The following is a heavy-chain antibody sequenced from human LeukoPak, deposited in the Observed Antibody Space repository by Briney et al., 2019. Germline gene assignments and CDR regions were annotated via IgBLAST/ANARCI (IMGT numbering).Heavy chain of an antibody. J-gene: IGHJ4*02. CDR3: ARGVVAATHPLDY. CDR2: IIPILGMA. V-gene: IGHV1-69*04. Sequence: ASVKVSCKASGYTFSSYAISWVRQAPGQGLEWMGRIIPILGMANYAQKFQGRVTITADKSTSTAYMELSSLRSEDTAVYYCARGVVAATHPLDYWGQGTLVTVSS. D-gene: IGHD2-15*01. CDR1: GYTFSSYA.